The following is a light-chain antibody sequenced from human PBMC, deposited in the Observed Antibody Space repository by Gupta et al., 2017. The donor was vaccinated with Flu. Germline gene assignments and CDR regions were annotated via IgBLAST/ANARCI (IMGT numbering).Light chain of an antibody. J-gene: IGKJ5*01. V-gene: IGKV3-15*01. CDR3: QQDNNWPPIT. Sequence: ATLSVSPGERAALSCRASQSVTTNLAWYQQKPGQAPRLLIYAASTRATGIPARFSGSGYGTEFTLTISSRQSEDFAVYYCQQDNNWPPITFGQGTRLEIK. CDR2: AAS. CDR1: QSVTTN.